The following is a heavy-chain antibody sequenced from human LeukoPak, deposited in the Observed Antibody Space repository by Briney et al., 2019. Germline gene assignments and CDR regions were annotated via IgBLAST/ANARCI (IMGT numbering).Heavy chain of an antibody. CDR1: GYTFTSYA. Sequence: ASVKVSCKASGYTFTSYAMHWVRQAPGQRLEWMGWINAGNGNTKYSQKFQGRVTITRDTSASTAYMEPSSLRSEDTAVYYCARDKESAGYYSGWFDPWGQGTLVTVSS. V-gene: IGHV1-3*01. D-gene: IGHD3-22*01. J-gene: IGHJ5*02. CDR2: INAGNGNT. CDR3: ARDKESAGYYSGWFDP.